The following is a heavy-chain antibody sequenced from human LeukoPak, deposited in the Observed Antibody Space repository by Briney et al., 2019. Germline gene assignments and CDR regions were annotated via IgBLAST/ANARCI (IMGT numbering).Heavy chain of an antibody. Sequence: GGSLRLSCAASGFTVSSNYMSWVRQAPGKGLEWVSVTYSGGSTYYADSVKGRFTISRDNSKNTLYLQMNSLRAEDTAVYYCARARVTRGRYFDYWGQGTLVTVSS. J-gene: IGHJ4*02. D-gene: IGHD3-16*01. CDR2: TYSGGST. V-gene: IGHV3-53*01. CDR1: GFTVSSNY. CDR3: ARARVTRGRYFDY.